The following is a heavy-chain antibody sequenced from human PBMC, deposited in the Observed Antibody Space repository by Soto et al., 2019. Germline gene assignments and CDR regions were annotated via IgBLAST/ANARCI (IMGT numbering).Heavy chain of an antibody. D-gene: IGHD1-7*01. Sequence: ASETLSLTCAVSGGSFTSNNWWTWVRQPPGQGLEWIGEIYRTGSTNYNPSLKSRVTISLDKSENQFSLKVASLTAADTAVYYCASRDPGTSVDYWGQGTLVTVSS. CDR1: GGSFTSNNW. CDR3: ASRDPGTSVDY. CDR2: IYRTGST. J-gene: IGHJ4*02. V-gene: IGHV4-4*02.